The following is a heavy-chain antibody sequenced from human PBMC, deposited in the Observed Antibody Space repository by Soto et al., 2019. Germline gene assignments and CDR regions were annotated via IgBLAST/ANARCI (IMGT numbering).Heavy chain of an antibody. J-gene: IGHJ4*02. Sequence: QVQLVQSGAEVKKPGASVKVSCWASGYTFTGYSMFWVRQAPGQGLELMGWINPNSGGTNYAQKFKGRVTMTRDTSISTAYRELSRLRSDDTAVYYCGKEGYCSSTSCYMGYWGQGTLVTVSS. CDR3: GKEGYCSSTSCYMGY. D-gene: IGHD2-2*02. CDR1: GYTFTGYS. V-gene: IGHV1-2*02. CDR2: INPNSGGT.